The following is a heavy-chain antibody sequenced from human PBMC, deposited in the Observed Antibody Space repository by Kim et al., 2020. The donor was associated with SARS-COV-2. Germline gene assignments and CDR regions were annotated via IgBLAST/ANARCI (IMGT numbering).Heavy chain of an antibody. V-gene: IGHV3-33*01. CDR3: AREYSPGYYYMDV. Sequence: YADSVKGRFTLYRDNSKNALYLQMNSLRAEDTAVYYCAREYSPGYYYMDVWGKGTTVTVSS. D-gene: IGHD5-18*01. J-gene: IGHJ6*03.